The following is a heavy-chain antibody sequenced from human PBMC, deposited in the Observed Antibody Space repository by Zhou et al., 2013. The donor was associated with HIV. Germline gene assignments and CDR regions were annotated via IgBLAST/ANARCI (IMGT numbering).Heavy chain of an antibody. J-gene: IGHJ4*02. CDR3: ARGVDSSGWYTWDY. CDR1: GYTFTSYA. Sequence: QVQLVQSGAEVKKPGASVKVSCKASGYTFTSYAISWVRQAPGQGLEWMGRIIPIFGTANYAQKFQGRVTITADESTSTAYMDLSSLRSEDTAVYYCARGVDSSGWYTWDYWGQGTLVTVSS. CDR2: IIPIFGTA. D-gene: IGHD6-19*01. V-gene: IGHV1-69*18.